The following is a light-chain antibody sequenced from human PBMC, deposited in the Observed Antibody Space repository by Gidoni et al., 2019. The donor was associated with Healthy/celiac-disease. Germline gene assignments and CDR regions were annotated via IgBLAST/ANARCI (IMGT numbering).Light chain of an antibody. CDR1: QGISRY. CDR3: QQYYRYPRT. CDR2: AAS. Sequence: AIRMTQSPSSFSASTGDRVTITCRASQGISRYLAWYQQKPGKAPKLLIYAASTLQSGVPSRFSGSGSGTDFTLTISCLQSEDFATYYCQQYYRYPRTFGPGTKVDIK. J-gene: IGKJ3*01. V-gene: IGKV1-8*01.